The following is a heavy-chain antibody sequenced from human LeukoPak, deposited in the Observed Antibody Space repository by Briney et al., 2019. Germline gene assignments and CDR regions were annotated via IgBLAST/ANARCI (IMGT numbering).Heavy chain of an antibody. CDR2: MNPNSGNT. J-gene: IGHJ4*02. D-gene: IGHD6-13*01. CDR1: GYTFTSYD. V-gene: IGHV1-8*03. CDR3: AREEYSSSWFYY. Sequence: ASVKVSCEASGYTFTSYDINWVRQATGQGLEWMGWMNPNSGNTGYAQKFQGRVTITRNTSISTAYMELSSLRSEDTAVYYCAREEYSSSWFYYWGQGTLVTVSS.